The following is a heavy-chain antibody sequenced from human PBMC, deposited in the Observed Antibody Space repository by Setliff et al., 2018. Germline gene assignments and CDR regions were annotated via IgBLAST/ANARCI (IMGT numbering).Heavy chain of an antibody. V-gene: IGHV1-3*01. J-gene: IGHJ5*02. CDR2: INAGNGIT. Sequence: ASVKVSCKASGYTFSTYAIHWVRQAHGQRPDWMGWINAGNGITKYSQKFQGRVTITRVTSASTAYLDLRSLRSDDTAVYYCERLVRYCTTTSCQRTSGDDLWGQRTLVTVSS. CDR3: ERLVRYCTTTSCQRTSGDDL. CDR1: GYTFSTYA. D-gene: IGHD2-2*01.